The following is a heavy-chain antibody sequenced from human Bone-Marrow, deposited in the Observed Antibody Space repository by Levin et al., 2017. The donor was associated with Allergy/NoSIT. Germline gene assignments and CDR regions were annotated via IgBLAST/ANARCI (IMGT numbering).Heavy chain of an antibody. D-gene: IGHD2-2*01. CDR3: ARGVSCSSTSCSLWNWFDP. V-gene: IGHV4-30-4*01. Sequence: SETLSLTCSVSGDSISSGDFYWTWIRQPPGKGLEWLGRTHYIGSTSYNPSLKSRLNISVDTSKNHFSLKLSSVTAADTAVYYCARGVSCSSTSCSLWNWFDPWGQGKLVTVSS. CDR2: THYIGST. J-gene: IGHJ5*02. CDR1: GDSISSGDFY.